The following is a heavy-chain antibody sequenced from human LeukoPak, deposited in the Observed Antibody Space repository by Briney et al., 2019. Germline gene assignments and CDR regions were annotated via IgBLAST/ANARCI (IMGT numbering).Heavy chain of an antibody. D-gene: IGHD3-22*01. Sequence: SETLSLTCTVSGGSISSSSYYWGWIRQPPGKGLEWIGSIYYSGSTYYNPSLKSRVTISVDTSKNQFSLKLSSVTAADTAVYYCARDRALGNPYYYDSSGYSHWGQGTLVTVSS. CDR1: GGSISSSSYY. CDR3: ARDRALGNPYYYDSSGYSH. CDR2: IYYSGST. J-gene: IGHJ4*02. V-gene: IGHV4-39*07.